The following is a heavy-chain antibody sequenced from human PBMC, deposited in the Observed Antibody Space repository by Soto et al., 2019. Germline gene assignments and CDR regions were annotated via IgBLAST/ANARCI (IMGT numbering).Heavy chain of an antibody. CDR2: IYYGGST. D-gene: IGHD7-27*01. CDR3: AKNWNWGSLVH. V-gene: IGHV4-59*08. J-gene: IGHJ4*02. Sequence: SESLSLSCTVSGDSFSTDYWRWIRQSPGKGLEWIGFIYYGGSTNYNPSLKSRVTISVDTPKNQFSLKLSSVTAADTAVYYCAKNWNWGSLVHWGQGTLVTVSS. CDR1: GDSFSTDY.